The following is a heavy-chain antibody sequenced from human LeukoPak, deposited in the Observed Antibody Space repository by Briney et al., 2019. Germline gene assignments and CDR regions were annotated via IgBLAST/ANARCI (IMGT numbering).Heavy chain of an antibody. CDR2: IYYSGST. J-gene: IGHJ4*02. D-gene: IGHD6-6*01. CDR3: ARVGRGAARSYFDY. Sequence: SETLSLTCTVSGGSISSSSYYWGWIRQPPGKGLEWIGSIYYSGSTYYNPSLKSRVTISVDTSKNQFSLKLSSVTAADTAVYYCARVGRGAARSYFDYWGQGTLVTVSS. V-gene: IGHV4-39*07. CDR1: GGSISSSSYY.